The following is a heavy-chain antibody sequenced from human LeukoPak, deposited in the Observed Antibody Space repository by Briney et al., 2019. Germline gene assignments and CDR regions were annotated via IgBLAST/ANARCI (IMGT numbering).Heavy chain of an antibody. J-gene: IGHJ5*02. V-gene: IGHV4-34*01. Sequence: SETLSLTCAVYGGSFSGYYWSWIRQPPGKGLEWIGEINHSGSTNYNPSLKSRVTISVDTSKNQSSLKLSSVTAADTAVYYCARHRAAAGWFDPWGQGTLVTVSS. CDR3: ARHRAAAGWFDP. CDR1: GGSFSGYY. CDR2: INHSGST. D-gene: IGHD6-13*01.